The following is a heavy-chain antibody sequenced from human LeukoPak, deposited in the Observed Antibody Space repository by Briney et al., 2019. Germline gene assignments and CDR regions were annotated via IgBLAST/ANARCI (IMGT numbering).Heavy chain of an antibody. Sequence: GGSLRLSCAASGFTFSSYAMSWVRQAPGKGLEWVSAISGSGGSTYYADSVKGRFTISRDNSKNTLYLQMNSLRAGDTAVYYCAKGVDSGSYYFDYWGQGTLVTVSS. CDR2: ISGSGGST. V-gene: IGHV3-23*01. J-gene: IGHJ4*02. CDR3: AKGVDSGSYYFDY. CDR1: GFTFSSYA. D-gene: IGHD1-26*01.